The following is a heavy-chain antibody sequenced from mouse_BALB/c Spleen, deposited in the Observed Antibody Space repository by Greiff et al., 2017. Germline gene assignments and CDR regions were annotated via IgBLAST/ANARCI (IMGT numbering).Heavy chain of an antibody. V-gene: IGHV5-6-4*01. Sequence: EVKLVESGGGLVKPGGSLKLSCAASGFTFSSYAMSWVRQTPEKRLEWVASISSGGSTYYPDSVKGRFTISRDNAKNTLYLQMSSLKSEDTAMYYCTREGHYYGSSPAWFAYWGQGTLVTVSA. CDR2: ISSGGST. CDR1: GFTFSSYA. J-gene: IGHJ3*01. CDR3: TREGHYYGSSPAWFAY. D-gene: IGHD1-1*01.